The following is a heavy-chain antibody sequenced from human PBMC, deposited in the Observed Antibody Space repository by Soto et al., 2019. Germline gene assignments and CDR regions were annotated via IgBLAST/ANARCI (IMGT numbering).Heavy chain of an antibody. Sequence: QVRLQQWGAQLLKPSETLSLTCAVSGGSFNSNYWTWVRQPPGKGLEWIGEINHSGSTNYNASLMGRVTTSVDTSKNQFSLRLSSVTAADTAVYYCLSARFDYWGQGTLVTVSS. CDR3: LSARFDY. CDR2: INHSGST. J-gene: IGHJ4*02. D-gene: IGHD6-19*01. CDR1: GGSFNSNY. V-gene: IGHV4-34*01.